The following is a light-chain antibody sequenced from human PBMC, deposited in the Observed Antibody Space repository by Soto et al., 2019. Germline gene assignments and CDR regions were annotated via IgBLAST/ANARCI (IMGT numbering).Light chain of an antibody. CDR2: GAS. Sequence: EIVLPQSPGTLSLSPGERAPGSCRASQSVSSSYLAWYQPKPGQAPRLLIYGASSRATGIPDRFSGSGSGTDCTLTISRLEPEEWAVYYGQQYGSSLITVGQGTRLE. V-gene: IGKV3-20*01. CDR1: QSVSSSY. CDR3: QQYGSSLIT. J-gene: IGKJ5*01.